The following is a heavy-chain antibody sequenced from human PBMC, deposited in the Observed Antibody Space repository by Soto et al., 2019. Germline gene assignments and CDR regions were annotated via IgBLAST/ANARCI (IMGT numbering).Heavy chain of an antibody. CDR2: ISSSSSYI. Sequence: GGSLRLSCAASGFTFSSYSMNWVRQAPGKGLEWVSSISSSSSYIYYADSVKGRFTISRDNAKNSLYLQMNSLRAEDTAVYYCARDRLFRSGYSNWFDPWGQGTLVTVSS. CDR3: ARDRLFRSGYSNWFDP. J-gene: IGHJ5*02. D-gene: IGHD3-3*01. CDR1: GFTFSSYS. V-gene: IGHV3-21*01.